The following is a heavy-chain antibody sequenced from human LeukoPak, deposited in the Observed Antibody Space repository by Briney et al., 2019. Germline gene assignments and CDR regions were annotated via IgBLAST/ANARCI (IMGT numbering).Heavy chain of an antibody. D-gene: IGHD1-1*01. CDR1: GGTFISYA. CDR2: IIPILGIA. J-gene: IGHJ4*02. V-gene: IGHV1-69*04. Sequence: ASVKVSCKASGGTFISYAISWVRQAPGQGLEWMGRIIPILGIANYAQKLQGRVTMTTDTSTSTAYMELRSLRSDATAVYYCARVLNPRYNWNAGIDYWGQGTLVTVSS. CDR3: ARVLNPRYNWNAGIDY.